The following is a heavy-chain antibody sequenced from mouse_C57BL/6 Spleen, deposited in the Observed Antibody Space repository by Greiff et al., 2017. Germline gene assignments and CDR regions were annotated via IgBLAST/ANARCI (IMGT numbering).Heavy chain of an antibody. CDR2: IDPETGGT. D-gene: IGHD2-4*01. J-gene: IGHJ3*01. CDR1: GYTFTDYE. CDR3: TWDDYDAWFAY. V-gene: IGHV1-15*01. Sequence: QVQLQQSGAELVRPGASVTLSCKASGYTFTDYEMHLVKQTPVPGLEWIGAIDPETGGTAYNQKFKGKAILTADKSSSTAYMELRSLTSEDSAVYYCTWDDYDAWFAYWGQGTLVTVSA.